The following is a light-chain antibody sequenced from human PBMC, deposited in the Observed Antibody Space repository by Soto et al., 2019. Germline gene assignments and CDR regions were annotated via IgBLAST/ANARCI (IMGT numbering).Light chain of an antibody. CDR1: QGISNY. CDR3: QKYNSAKT. Sequence: DIQMSQSPYSLPAAVLERVTINSRASQGISNYLAWYQQKPGKVPKLLIYAASTLQSGVPSRFSGSGSGTDFTLTISSLQPEDVATYYCQKYNSAKTFGQGTKVDI. V-gene: IGKV1-27*01. CDR2: AAS. J-gene: IGKJ1*01.